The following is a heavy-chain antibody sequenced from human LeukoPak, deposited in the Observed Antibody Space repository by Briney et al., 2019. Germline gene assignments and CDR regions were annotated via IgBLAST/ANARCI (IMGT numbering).Heavy chain of an antibody. Sequence: GGSLRLSCAASGFTFSSYGMHWVRQAPGKGLEWVAVIWYDGSNKYYADSVKGRFTVSRDNSKNTLYLQMSSLRAEDTAVYYCAWDDHWAFNIWGQGTMVTVSP. V-gene: IGHV3-33*01. CDR1: GFTFSSYG. CDR3: AWDDHWAFNI. CDR2: IWYDGSNK. J-gene: IGHJ3*02. D-gene: IGHD1-1*01.